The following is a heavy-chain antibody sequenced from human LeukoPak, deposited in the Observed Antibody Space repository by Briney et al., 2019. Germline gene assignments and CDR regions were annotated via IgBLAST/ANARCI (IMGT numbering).Heavy chain of an antibody. D-gene: IGHD1-26*01. J-gene: IGHJ3*02. V-gene: IGHV3-48*01. CDR1: GFNFSSYS. Sequence: GESLRLSCAVSGFNFSSYSMNWVRQAPGKGLEWVSYISSSSSTIYYADAVQGRFTLSRDNAKNSLYLQMNSLRAEDTAVYFCARDRGSYRAGYDAFDIWGQGTMVTVSS. CDR3: ARDRGSYRAGYDAFDI. CDR2: ISSSSSTI.